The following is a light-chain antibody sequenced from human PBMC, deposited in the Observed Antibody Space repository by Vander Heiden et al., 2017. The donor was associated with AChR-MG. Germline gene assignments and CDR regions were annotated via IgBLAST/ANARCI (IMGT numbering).Light chain of an antibody. J-gene: IGKJ1*01. CDR3: QQYNNWPPWT. V-gene: IGKV3D-15*01. Sequence: EMVLTQSPATLSVSPGERATLSCRASQSVSSNVAWYQHKPGQSPRLLIYGASTRATGIPARFSGSGSETDFTLTISNLQSEDFAVYYCQQYNNWPPWTFGPGTKVEIK. CDR1: QSVSSN. CDR2: GAS.